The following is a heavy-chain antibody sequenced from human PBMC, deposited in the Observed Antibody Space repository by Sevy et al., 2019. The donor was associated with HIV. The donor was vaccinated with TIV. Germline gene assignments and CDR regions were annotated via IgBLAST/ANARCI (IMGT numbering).Heavy chain of an antibody. V-gene: IGHV3-30*02. D-gene: IGHD6-13*01. CDR2: IQYDGRNT. CDR1: GFTFSYSG. J-gene: IGHJ4*02. CDR3: AKTTAAVGTGGFDY. Sequence: GGSLRLSCTTSGFTFSYSGMHWVRQAPGKGLEWVTFIQYDGRNTHYADSVKGRFTISRDNAKNMLYLQMNSLRGDDTDVYDCAKTTAAVGTGGFDYWGQGALVTVSS.